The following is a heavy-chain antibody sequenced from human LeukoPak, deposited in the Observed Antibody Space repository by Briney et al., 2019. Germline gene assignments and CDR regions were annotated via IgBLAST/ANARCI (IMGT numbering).Heavy chain of an antibody. V-gene: IGHV4-39*07. J-gene: IGHJ4*02. CDR1: GGSISDSRT. Sequence: SETLSLTCTVSGGSISDSRTWGWVRPPPGKGLEWIANFHDDGRTASNPSLKSRVTISLDTSKNQFSLKVRSVTAADTAFYYCARVLTAAGLDFWGQGTLVTVSS. D-gene: IGHD6-25*01. CDR2: FHDDGRT. CDR3: ARVLTAAGLDF.